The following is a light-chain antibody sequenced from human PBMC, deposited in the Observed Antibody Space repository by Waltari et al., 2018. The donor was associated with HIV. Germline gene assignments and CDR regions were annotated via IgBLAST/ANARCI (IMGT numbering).Light chain of an antibody. J-gene: IGKJ1*01. CDR2: AAS. CDR3: QKYNSVSWT. CDR1: QGISNY. Sequence: DIQMTQSPSSLSASVGDRVTITCRASQGISNYLAWYQQKPGKVPKLLIYAASTLQSGVPSRFSGSGSGTDFTLSISSLQPEDVAIYYCQKYNSVSWTFGQGTKVEIK. V-gene: IGKV1-27*01.